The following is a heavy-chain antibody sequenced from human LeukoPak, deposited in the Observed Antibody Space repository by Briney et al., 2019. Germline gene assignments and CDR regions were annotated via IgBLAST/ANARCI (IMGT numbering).Heavy chain of an antibody. J-gene: IGHJ3*02. D-gene: IGHD3-22*01. CDR1: GGSISSYY. CDR3: ARKGYYDGSGFYPDAFDI. CDR2: IYYSGST. Sequence: KPSETLSLTCTVSGGSISSYYWSWIRQPAGKGLEWIGYIYYSGSTNYNPSLKSRVTISLDTSKNQFSLKLSSVTAADTAVYYCARKGYYDGSGFYPDAFDIWGQGTMVTVSS. V-gene: IGHV4-59*08.